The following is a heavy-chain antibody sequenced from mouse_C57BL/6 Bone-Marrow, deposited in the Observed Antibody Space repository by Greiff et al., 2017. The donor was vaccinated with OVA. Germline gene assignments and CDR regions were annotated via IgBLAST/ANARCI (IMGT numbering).Heavy chain of an antibody. CDR3: TVADYYGSSYEGWFAY. J-gene: IGHJ3*01. CDR1: GFTFSNYW. D-gene: IGHD1-1*01. Sequence: EVMLVESGGGLVQPGGSMKLSCVASGFTFSNYWMNWVRQSPEKGLEWVAQIRLKSDNYATHYAESVKGRFTISRDDSKSSVYLQMNNLRAEDTGIYYCTVADYYGSSYEGWFAYWGQGTLVTVSA. V-gene: IGHV6-3*01. CDR2: IRLKSDNYAT.